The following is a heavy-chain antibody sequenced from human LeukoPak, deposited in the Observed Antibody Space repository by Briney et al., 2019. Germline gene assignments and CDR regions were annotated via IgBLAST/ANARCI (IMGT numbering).Heavy chain of an antibody. D-gene: IGHD6-6*01. J-gene: IGHJ4*01. Sequence: TAGGSLRLSCAASGFNVSSNYMSWVRQAPGKGLEWIGSIYYSGSTYYNPSLKSRVTISVDTSKNQFSLKLSSVTAADTAVYYCARHGPHSSSPPLFGYWGQGTLVTVSS. CDR3: ARHGPHSSSPPLFGY. CDR1: GFNVSSNY. V-gene: IGHV4-39*01. CDR2: IYYSGST.